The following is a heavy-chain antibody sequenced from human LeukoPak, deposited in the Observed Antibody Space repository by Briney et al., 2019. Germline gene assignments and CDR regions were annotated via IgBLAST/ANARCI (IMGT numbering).Heavy chain of an antibody. CDR1: GCTFSSYA. Sequence: QPGGSLRLSCAASGCTFSSYAMGWVRQAPGKGREWVSAITASGGNTYYADSVKGRFTISRDNSKNTLYLQVNSLRAEDTAGYYCAKGNGYSYGRYYFDYWGQGTLVTVSS. D-gene: IGHD5-18*01. V-gene: IGHV3-23*01. CDR2: ITASGGNT. CDR3: AKGNGYSYGRYYFDY. J-gene: IGHJ4*02.